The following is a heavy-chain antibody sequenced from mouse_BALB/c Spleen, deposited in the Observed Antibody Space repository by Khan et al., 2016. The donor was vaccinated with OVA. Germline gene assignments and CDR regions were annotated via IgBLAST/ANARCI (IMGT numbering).Heavy chain of an antibody. D-gene: IGHD1-1*01. Sequence: QVQLKQSGAELVRPGTSVKMSCKTAGYTFTNYWIGWVKQRPGHGLEWIGDIYPGSGNTHYNEKFKGKASLTADTSSSTAYMHLSSLTSEDSAIYSCARPYYYGSSYDTMDAWGQGTSVTVSS. J-gene: IGHJ4*01. V-gene: IGHV1-63*02. CDR1: GYTFTNYW. CDR3: ARPYYYGSSYDTMDA. CDR2: IYPGSGNT.